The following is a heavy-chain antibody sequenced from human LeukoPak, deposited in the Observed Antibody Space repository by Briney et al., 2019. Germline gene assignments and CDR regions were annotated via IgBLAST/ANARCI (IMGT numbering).Heavy chain of an antibody. CDR1: GFTFSKYW. D-gene: IGHD6-19*01. CDR3: ATKQWLAPPPDS. J-gene: IGHJ4*02. CDR2: INTDGTVT. Sequence: PGGSLRLSCAASGFTFSKYWMLWVRQAPGEGLESVSRINTDGTVTTYADSVKGRFTVSRDNADNTMFLQMNSVRDEDTALYYCATKQWLAPPPDSWGQGTPVTVSS. V-gene: IGHV3-74*01.